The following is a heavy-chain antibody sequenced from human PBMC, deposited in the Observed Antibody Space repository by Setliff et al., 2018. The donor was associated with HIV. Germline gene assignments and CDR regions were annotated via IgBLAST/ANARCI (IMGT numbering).Heavy chain of an antibody. Sequence: GASVKVSCKASGYTFTSYGISWVRQAPGQGLEWMGWISAYHINTKYAQEFQGRVTMTTDTSTNTAYMELRSLRSVDSAVYYCARGPRVILGNWFDPWGQGTLVTVSS. CDR3: ARGPRVILGNWFDP. CDR2: ISAYHINT. V-gene: IGHV1-18*01. D-gene: IGHD3-16*02. J-gene: IGHJ5*02. CDR1: GYTFTSYG.